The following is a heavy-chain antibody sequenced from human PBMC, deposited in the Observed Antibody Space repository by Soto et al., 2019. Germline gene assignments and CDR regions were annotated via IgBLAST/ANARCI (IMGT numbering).Heavy chain of an antibody. CDR1: GGTFSTYT. Sequence: SVKVSCKASGGTFSTYTISWVRQAPRQGLEWMGGVIPIVGTVTYAQKFQGRVTITADKSTTTVYMELSNLTSEDTAVYYCAKGEGPRAVAGSLYYYGMDVWGQGTAVTVSS. D-gene: IGHD6-19*01. J-gene: IGHJ6*02. CDR3: AKGEGPRAVAGSLYYYGMDV. V-gene: IGHV1-69*06. CDR2: VIPIVGTV.